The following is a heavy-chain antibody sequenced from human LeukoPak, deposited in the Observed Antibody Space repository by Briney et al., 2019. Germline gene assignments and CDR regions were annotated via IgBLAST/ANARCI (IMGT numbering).Heavy chain of an antibody. Sequence: ASVKVSCKASGYTFTNSYIHWVRQAPGQVLEWMGLINPGGGNTNYAQNFQGRVSLTRDTSTSTVYMELSSLRSEDTAVYYCASHGDDSNWFDPWGQGTLVTVSS. CDR3: ASHGDDSNWFDP. CDR1: GYTFTNSY. V-gene: IGHV1-46*01. D-gene: IGHD5-24*01. CDR2: INPGGGNT. J-gene: IGHJ5*02.